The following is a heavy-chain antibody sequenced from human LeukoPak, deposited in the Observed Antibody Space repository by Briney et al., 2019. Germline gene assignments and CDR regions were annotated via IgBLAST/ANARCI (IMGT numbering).Heavy chain of an antibody. V-gene: IGHV3-7*04. CDR3: ARDLWGVTDY. CDR2: IKQDGSEK. J-gene: IGHJ4*02. Sequence: SGGSLRLSCAASGFTFSSYWISWVRQAPGKGLEWVANIKQDGSEKYYVDSVKGRFTISRDNAKNSLYLQMNSLRAEDTAVYYCARDLWGVTDYWGQGTLVTVSS. D-gene: IGHD3-10*01. CDR1: GFTFSSYW.